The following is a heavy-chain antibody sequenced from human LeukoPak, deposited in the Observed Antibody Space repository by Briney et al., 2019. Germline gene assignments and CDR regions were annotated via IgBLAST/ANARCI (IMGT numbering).Heavy chain of an antibody. CDR3: ARAAAGLPFDS. V-gene: IGHV3-23*01. CDR1: GFTFSNYA. D-gene: IGHD3-16*01. CDR2: ISGSGGST. J-gene: IGHJ4*02. Sequence: GGSLRLSCAASGFTFSNYAMTWVRQAPGKGLEWVSAISGSGGSTYYADSVKGRFTISRDNSKNTLYLQMNSLRAEDTAVYYCARAAAGLPFDSWGQGTLVTVSS.